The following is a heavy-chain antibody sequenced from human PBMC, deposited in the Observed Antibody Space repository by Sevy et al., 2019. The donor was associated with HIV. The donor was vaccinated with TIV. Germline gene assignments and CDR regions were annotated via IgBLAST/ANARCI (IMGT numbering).Heavy chain of an antibody. V-gene: IGHV3-74*01. CDR1: GFTFTTYW. CDR3: ARDQFSYFDY. CDR2: INSDGSIT. J-gene: IGHJ4*02. Sequence: GGSLRLSCATSGFTFTTYWMHWVRQSPGKGLVWVSRINSDGSITDYADSVKGRFTMSRDNAKNTLYLQMNSLRAEDTAVYYCARDQFSYFDYWGQGTLGTVSS. D-gene: IGHD3-3*01.